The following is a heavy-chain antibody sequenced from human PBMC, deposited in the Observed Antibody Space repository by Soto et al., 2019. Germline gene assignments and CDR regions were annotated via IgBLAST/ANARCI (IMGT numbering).Heavy chain of an antibody. J-gene: IGHJ6*02. V-gene: IGHV3-23*01. D-gene: IGHD3-3*01. Sequence: GSLRLSCAASGFTFSSSATSWVRQAPGKGLEWVSSISASGGSTYYADSVKGRFTISRDNAKNSLYLQMNSLRAEDTAVYYCAKAQFPIFGVVSGPYYYYGMDVWGQGTTVTVSS. CDR1: GFTFSSSA. CDR2: ISASGGST. CDR3: AKAQFPIFGVVSGPYYYYGMDV.